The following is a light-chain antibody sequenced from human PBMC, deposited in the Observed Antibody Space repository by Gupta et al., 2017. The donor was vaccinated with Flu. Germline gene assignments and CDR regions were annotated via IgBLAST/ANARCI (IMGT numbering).Light chain of an antibody. CDR1: QGIRSD. J-gene: IGKJ1*01. CDR2: AAS. V-gene: IGKV1-6*01. Sequence: SLSASVGDRVTITCRASQGIRSDLGWYQQKPGKAPKLLIYAASSLQSGVPSRFSGSGSGTDFTLTISSLQPEDFASYYCLQDNNRPPGTFGQGTKVDVK. CDR3: LQDNNRPPGT.